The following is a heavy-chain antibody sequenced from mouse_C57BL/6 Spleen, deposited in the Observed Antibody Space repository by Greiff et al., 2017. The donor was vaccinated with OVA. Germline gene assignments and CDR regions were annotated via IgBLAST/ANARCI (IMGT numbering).Heavy chain of an antibody. V-gene: IGHV1-54*01. CDR2: INPGSGGT. CDR1: GYAFTNYL. D-gene: IGHD2-1*01. CDR3: AREGDYGNSWFAY. Sequence: QVQLQQSGAELVRPGTSVKVSCKASGYAFTNYLIEWVKQRPGQGLAWIGVINPGSGGTNYNEKFKGKATLTADKSSSTANMQLSSLTSEDSAVYFCAREGDYGNSWFAYWGQGTLVTVSA. J-gene: IGHJ3*01.